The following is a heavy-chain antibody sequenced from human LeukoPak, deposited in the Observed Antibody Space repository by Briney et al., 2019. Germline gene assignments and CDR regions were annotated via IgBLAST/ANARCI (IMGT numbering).Heavy chain of an antibody. CDR1: GYTFTGYY. CDR3: ARRRGDTIVVVPSTPFDY. CDR2: INPNSGGT. J-gene: IGHJ4*02. D-gene: IGHD2-2*01. V-gene: IGHV1-2*02. Sequence: ASVKVSCKSSGYTFTGYYIHWVRQAPGQGLEWMGWINPNSGGTNFAQKFQGRVTMTKETSIRTAYMELSRLRSDDTAVYYCARRRGDTIVVVPSTPFDYWGQGTLVTVSS.